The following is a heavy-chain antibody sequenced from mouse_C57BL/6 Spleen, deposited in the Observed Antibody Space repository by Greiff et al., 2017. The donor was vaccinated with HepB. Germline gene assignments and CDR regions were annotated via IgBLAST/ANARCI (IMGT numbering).Heavy chain of an antibody. V-gene: IGHV1-54*01. CDR3: ARGHYYGSSYFDY. J-gene: IGHJ2*01. CDR2: INPGSGGT. CDR1: GYAFTNYL. Sequence: VQLQQSGAELVRPGTSVKVSCKASGYAFTNYLIEWVKQRPGQGLEWIGVINPGSGGTNYNEKFKGKATLTADKSSSTAYMQRSSLASEDSAVYFCARGHYYGSSYFDYWGQGTTLTVSS. D-gene: IGHD1-1*01.